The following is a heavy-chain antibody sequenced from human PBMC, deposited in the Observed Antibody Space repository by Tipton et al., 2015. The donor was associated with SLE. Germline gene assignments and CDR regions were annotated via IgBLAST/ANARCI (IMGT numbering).Heavy chain of an antibody. CDR3: ARDRAAQYYSYYYMDV. V-gene: IGHV4-38-2*02. J-gene: IGHJ6*03. D-gene: IGHD6-25*01. Sequence: GSLRLSCAVSGYSISSGYYWGWVRQPPGKGLEWIGYIYNSGSTNYNPSLKSRVTISVDASKNQLSLRLSSVTAADTAVYYCARDRAAQYYSYYYMDVWGKGTTVTISS. CDR1: GYSISSGYY. CDR2: IYNSGST.